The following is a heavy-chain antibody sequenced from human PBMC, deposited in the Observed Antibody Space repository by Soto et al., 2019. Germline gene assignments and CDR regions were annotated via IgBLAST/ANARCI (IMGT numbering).Heavy chain of an antibody. D-gene: IGHD3-10*01. Sequence: ASVKVSCKASGYTFTSYGSSWVRQAPGQGLEWMGWISAYNGNSNYAQKLQGRVTMTTDTSTSTAYMELRSLRSDDTAVYYCARGRVVRGVIEDYYYYGMDVWGQGTTVTVSS. CDR2: ISAYNGNS. CDR1: GYTFTSYG. V-gene: IGHV1-18*01. J-gene: IGHJ6*02. CDR3: ARGRVVRGVIEDYYYYGMDV.